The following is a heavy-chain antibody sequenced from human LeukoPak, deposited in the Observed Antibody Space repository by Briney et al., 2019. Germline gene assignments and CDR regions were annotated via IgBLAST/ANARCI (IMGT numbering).Heavy chain of an antibody. CDR1: GFTFSTYW. D-gene: IGHD3-22*01. CDR3: ARYPYDSTGYYSVPSHLDY. J-gene: IGHJ4*02. V-gene: IGHV3-7*01. CDR2: IKQDGSAK. Sequence: GGSLRLSCAAAGFTFSTYWMTWVRQAPGKGLEWVANIKQDGSAKYVDSLRGRFSISRDNVKNSLFLQMNSLSAEDTAVYYCARYPYDSTGYYSVPSHLDYWGQGTLVTVSS.